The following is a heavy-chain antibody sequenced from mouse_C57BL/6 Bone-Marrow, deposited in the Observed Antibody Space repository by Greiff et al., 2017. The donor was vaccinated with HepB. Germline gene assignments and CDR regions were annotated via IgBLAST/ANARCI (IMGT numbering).Heavy chain of an antibody. CDR1: GFSLTSYG. J-gene: IGHJ4*01. Sequence: VKVEESGPGLVQPSQSLSITCTVSGFSLTSYGVHWVRQSPGKGLEWLGVIWSGGSTDYNAAFISRLSISKDNSKSQVFFKMNSLQADDTAIYYCARKAFYYLYAMDYWGQGTSVTVSS. CDR3: ARKAFYYLYAMDY. CDR2: IWSGGST. D-gene: IGHD2-1*01. V-gene: IGHV2-2*01.